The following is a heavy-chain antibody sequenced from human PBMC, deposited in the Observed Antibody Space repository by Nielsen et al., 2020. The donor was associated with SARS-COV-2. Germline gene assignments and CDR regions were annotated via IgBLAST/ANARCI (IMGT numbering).Heavy chain of an antibody. CDR2: INTNTGNP. CDR3: ARGVLRYFDWSGSDIDY. V-gene: IGHV7-4-1*02. D-gene: IGHD3-9*01. Sequence: ASVKVSCKASGYTFTSYAMNWVRQAPGQGLEWMGWINTNTGNPTHAQGFTGRFVFSLDTSVSTAYLQISSLKAEDTAVYYCARGVLRYFDWSGSDIDYWGQGTLVTVSS. J-gene: IGHJ4*02. CDR1: GYTFTSYA.